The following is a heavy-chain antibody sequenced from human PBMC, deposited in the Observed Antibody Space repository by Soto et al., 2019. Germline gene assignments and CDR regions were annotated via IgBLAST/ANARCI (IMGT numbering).Heavy chain of an antibody. Sequence: GGSLRLSCAASGFTFSSYAMSWVRQAPGKGLEWVSAISGSGGSTYYADSVKGRFTISRDNSKNTLYLQMNSLRAEDTAVYYCAKDTLFSSGYYVGTFDYWGQGTLVTVSS. J-gene: IGHJ4*02. CDR1: GFTFSSYA. CDR3: AKDTLFSSGYYVGTFDY. D-gene: IGHD3-3*01. CDR2: ISGSGGST. V-gene: IGHV3-23*01.